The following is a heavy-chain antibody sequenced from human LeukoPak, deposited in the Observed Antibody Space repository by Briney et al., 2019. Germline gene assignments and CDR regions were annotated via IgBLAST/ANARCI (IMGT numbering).Heavy chain of an antibody. Sequence: SETLSLTCTVFGGSICSGNSYWSWIRQPPGKGLEWVGSINYSGNTYYNPSLKSRVSMSLGTSKNQFSLKLNSVTAADTAVYYCARDLGFDSSGYPWDWGQGTLVTVSS. D-gene: IGHD3-22*01. V-gene: IGHV4-30-4*01. CDR1: GGSICSGNSY. CDR3: ARDLGFDSSGYPWD. J-gene: IGHJ4*02. CDR2: INYSGNT.